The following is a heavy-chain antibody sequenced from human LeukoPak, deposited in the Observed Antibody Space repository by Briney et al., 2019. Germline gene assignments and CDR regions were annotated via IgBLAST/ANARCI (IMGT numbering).Heavy chain of an antibody. J-gene: IGHJ4*02. CDR1: GFTFSSYS. D-gene: IGHD6-13*01. V-gene: IGHV3-48*04. Sequence: GGSLRLSCAASGFTFSSYSMNWVRQAPGKGLEWVSYISSSSSTIYYADSVKGRFTISRDNAKNSLYLQMNSLRAEDTAVYYCAKDYSSRVLGLPTNAKPSYWGQGTLVTVSS. CDR3: AKDYSSRVLGLPTNAKPSY. CDR2: ISSSSSTI.